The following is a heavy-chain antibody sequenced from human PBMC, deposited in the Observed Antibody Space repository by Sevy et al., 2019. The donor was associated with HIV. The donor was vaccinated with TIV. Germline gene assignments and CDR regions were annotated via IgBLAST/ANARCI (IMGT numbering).Heavy chain of an antibody. Sequence: GGSLRPSCVASGFIFSTYGMHWVRQAPGKGLEWVAVIWYDGINKDYADSVKGRFIISRDNSKNTMYLEMDSLRAEDTAVYYCARDSRNGLDPWGQGALVTVSS. V-gene: IGHV3-33*01. CDR1: GFIFSTYG. CDR3: ARDSRNGLDP. CDR2: IWYDGINK. J-gene: IGHJ5*02. D-gene: IGHD2-8*01.